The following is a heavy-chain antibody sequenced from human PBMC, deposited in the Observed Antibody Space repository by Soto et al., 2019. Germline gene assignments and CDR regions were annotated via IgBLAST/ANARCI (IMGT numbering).Heavy chain of an antibody. J-gene: IGHJ4*02. V-gene: IGHV3-23*01. CDR3: ARDKRDLRFLEWSYYFDY. Sequence: GGSLRLSCAASGFTFSNYAVTWVRQAPGKGLEWVSTISGSGSSTYYADSVKGRFTISRDNSKNTLYLQMNSLRAEDTAVYYCARDKRDLRFLEWSYYFDYWGQGTLVTVSS. D-gene: IGHD3-3*01. CDR1: GFTFSNYA. CDR2: ISGSGSST.